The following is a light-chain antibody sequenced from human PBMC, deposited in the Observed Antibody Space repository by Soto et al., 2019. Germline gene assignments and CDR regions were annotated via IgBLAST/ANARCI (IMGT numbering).Light chain of an antibody. CDR1: SSDVGGYNY. CDR3: SSYTSSSTLYV. Sequence: ALTQPASVSGSPGQSITISCTGTSSDVGGYNYVSWYQQHPGKAPKLMIYEVSNRPSGVSNRFSGSKSGNTASLSISGLQAEDEADYYCSSYTSSSTLYVFGTGTKVTVL. J-gene: IGLJ1*01. V-gene: IGLV2-14*01. CDR2: EVS.